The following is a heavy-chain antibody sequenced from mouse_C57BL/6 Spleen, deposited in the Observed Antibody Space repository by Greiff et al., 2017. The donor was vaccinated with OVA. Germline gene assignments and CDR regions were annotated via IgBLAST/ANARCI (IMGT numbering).Heavy chain of an antibody. V-gene: IGHV1-55*01. J-gene: IGHJ1*03. CDR1: GYTFTSYW. Sequence: QVQLQQPGAELVKPGASVKMSCKASGYTFTSYWITWVKQRPGQGLEWIGVIYPGSGSTNYNEKFKSKATLTVDTSSSTAYMQLSSLTSEDSAVYNCARDYGSSYVGYFDVWGTGTTVTVSS. D-gene: IGHD1-1*01. CDR3: ARDYGSSYVGYFDV. CDR2: IYPGSGST.